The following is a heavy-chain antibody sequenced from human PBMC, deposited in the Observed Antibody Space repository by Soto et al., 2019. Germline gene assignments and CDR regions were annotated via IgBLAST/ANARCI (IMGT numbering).Heavy chain of an antibody. Sequence: SVKVSCKASGYTFTSYAMHWVRQATGQRLEWMGWINAGNGNTKYSQKFQGRVTITRDTSTSTAYMELRSLRSDDTAVYYCARRRLYYDFWSGYPDYWGQGTLVTVSS. CDR3: ARRRLYYDFWSGYPDY. CDR1: GYTFTSYA. D-gene: IGHD3-3*01. CDR2: INAGNGNT. J-gene: IGHJ4*02. V-gene: IGHV1-3*01.